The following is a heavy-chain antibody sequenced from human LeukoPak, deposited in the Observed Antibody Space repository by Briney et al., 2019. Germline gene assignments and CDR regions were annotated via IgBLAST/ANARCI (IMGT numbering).Heavy chain of an antibody. J-gene: IGHJ6*04. V-gene: IGHV1-2*02. CDR1: GYTFTDYY. Sequence: ASVKVSCKTSGYTFTDYYMHWVRQAPGQGPEWMGWINPKSGGINYAQKFQGRVTMTRDTSISTVYMDLNRLTFDDTAVYYCARAYSSGFRHYYMDVWGKGTTVTVSS. CDR2: INPKSGGI. D-gene: IGHD6-19*01. CDR3: ARAYSSGFRHYYMDV.